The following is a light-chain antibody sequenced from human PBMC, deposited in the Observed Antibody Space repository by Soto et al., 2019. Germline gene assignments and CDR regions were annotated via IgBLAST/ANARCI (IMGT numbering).Light chain of an antibody. V-gene: IGLV1-47*02. J-gene: IGLJ3*02. CDR3: AAWDDRLSGPV. CDR1: SSNIGRNP. Sequence: QSVLTQPPSASRPPGQRVTISCSGSSSNIGRNPVYWYQQVPGTAPKLLFYTNDQRPSVVPDRFSGSKSGTSASLAISGLLSEDEADYYCAAWDDRLSGPVFGGGTPLTVL. CDR2: TND.